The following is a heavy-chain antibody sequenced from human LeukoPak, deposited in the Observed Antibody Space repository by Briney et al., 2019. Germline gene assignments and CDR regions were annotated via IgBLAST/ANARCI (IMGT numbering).Heavy chain of an antibody. J-gene: IGHJ4*02. CDR2: VYYSGSA. Sequence: SETLSLTCAVYGGSISSYYWSWIRQPPGKGLEWIGYVYYSGSANYNPSLKSRVTISVDTSKNQFSLKLSSVTAADTAVYYCARGYSSGWTFYYFDYWGQGTLVTVSS. D-gene: IGHD6-19*01. V-gene: IGHV4-59*01. CDR1: GGSISSYY. CDR3: ARGYSSGWTFYYFDY.